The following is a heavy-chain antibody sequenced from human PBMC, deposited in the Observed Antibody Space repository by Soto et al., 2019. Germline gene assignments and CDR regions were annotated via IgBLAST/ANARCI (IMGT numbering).Heavy chain of an antibody. CDR3: ARSIRAGTTQFGMDV. V-gene: IGHV4-59*01. J-gene: IGHJ6*02. D-gene: IGHD1-7*01. CDR1: GGSISSYY. CDR2: IYYSGST. Sequence: SETMSLTYTVSGGSISSYYWSWIRQPPGKGLEWIWYIYYSGSTNYNPALKSRVTISVDTSKNQFSLKLSSVTAADTAVYYCARSIRAGTTQFGMDVWGQGTTVTVYS.